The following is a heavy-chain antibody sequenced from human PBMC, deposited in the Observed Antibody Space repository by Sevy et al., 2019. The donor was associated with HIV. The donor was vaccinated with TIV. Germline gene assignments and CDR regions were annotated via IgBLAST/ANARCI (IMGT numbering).Heavy chain of an antibody. V-gene: IGHV1-69*06. CDR2: IIPIFGTA. D-gene: IGHD6-6*01. CDR3: ARDRSVSIFDY. J-gene: IGHJ4*02. CDR1: GGTFSSYA. Sequence: ASVKVSCKASGGTFSSYAISWVRQAPGQGLEWMGGIIPIFGTANYSQKFQGRVTITADKSTSTAYMELSSLRSEDTAVYYCARDRSVSIFDYWGQGTLVTVST.